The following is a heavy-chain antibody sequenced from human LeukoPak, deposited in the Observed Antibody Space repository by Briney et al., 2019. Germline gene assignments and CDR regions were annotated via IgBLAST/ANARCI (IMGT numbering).Heavy chain of an antibody. V-gene: IGHV1-69*04. J-gene: IGHJ4*02. CDR1: GGTFSSYA. D-gene: IGHD3-3*01. CDR2: IIPILGIA. Sequence: ASVKVSCKASGGTFSSYAISWVRQAPGQGLEWMGRIIPILGIANYAQKFQGRVTITADKSTSTAYMELSSLRSEDTAVYYCARGSEWPDFDYWGQGTLVTVSS. CDR3: ARGSEWPDFDY.